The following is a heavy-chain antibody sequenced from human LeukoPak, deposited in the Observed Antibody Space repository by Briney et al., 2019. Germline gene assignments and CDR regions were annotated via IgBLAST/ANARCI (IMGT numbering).Heavy chain of an antibody. CDR3: ANSFSAVTTKHY. V-gene: IGHV4-4*01. D-gene: IGHD4-17*01. CDR2: VYHSGSA. CDR1: GVSISTNNW. J-gene: IGHJ4*02. Sequence: SETLSLTCAVSGVSISTNNWWSWVRQPPGKGLEWIGEVYHSGSANYNPSLKSRVTMFVDKSKNQFSLRLNSVTAADTAVYCCANSFSAVTTKHYWGQGALVTVSS.